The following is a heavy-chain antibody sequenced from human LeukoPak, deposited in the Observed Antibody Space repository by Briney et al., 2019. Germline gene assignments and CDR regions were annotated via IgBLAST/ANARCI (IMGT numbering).Heavy chain of an antibody. J-gene: IGHJ4*02. CDR2: IYYRGSI. CDR1: GGSISTDYF. CDR3: ARDYYGSGSYWVY. D-gene: IGHD3-10*01. V-gene: IGHV4-38-2*02. Sequence: SETLSLTCTVSGGSISTDYFWVWIRQPPGKGLEWIGSIYYRGSIYYNPPLESRLTISVDSSKNQFSLNLSSVTAADTAVYYCARDYYGSGSYWVYWGQGTLVTVSS.